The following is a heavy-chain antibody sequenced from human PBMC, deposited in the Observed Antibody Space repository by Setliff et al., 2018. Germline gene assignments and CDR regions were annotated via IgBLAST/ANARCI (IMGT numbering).Heavy chain of an antibody. D-gene: IGHD2-15*01. CDR2: IIPMFGTP. CDR1: GDSFNNYA. J-gene: IGHJ5*02. Sequence: SVKVSCKASGDSFNNYAISWVRQAPGQGLEWMGGIIPMFGTPAYAQKFQDRVTITTDESTSTAYMELDSLRSEDTAVYYCARSPAVLGIVYLDPWGQGALVTVS. V-gene: IGHV1-69*05. CDR3: ARSPAVLGIVYLDP.